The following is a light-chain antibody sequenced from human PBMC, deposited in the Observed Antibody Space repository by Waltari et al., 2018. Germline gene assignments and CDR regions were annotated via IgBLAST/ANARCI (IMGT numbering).Light chain of an antibody. CDR2: DVS. CDR3: SSYTSGTTVV. CDR1: SSDVGGYNL. J-gene: IGLJ2*01. Sequence: QSALTQPASVSGSPGQSITISCTGTSSDVGGYNLVAWYQQHPGHAPKLMISDVSKRPSGVSNRFSGSKSGNTASLTISGLQAEDEADYYCSSYTSGTTVVFGGGTKLTVL. V-gene: IGLV2-14*01.